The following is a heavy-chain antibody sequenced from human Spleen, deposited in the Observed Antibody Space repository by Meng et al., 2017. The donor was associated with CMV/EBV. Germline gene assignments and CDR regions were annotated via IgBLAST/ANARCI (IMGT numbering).Heavy chain of an antibody. V-gene: IGHV3-66*01. CDR1: GFTVSDNY. CDR3: ARAPVVVPAAPFSGFDY. CDR2: IYSGGST. Sequence: GESLKISCAVSGFTVSDNYMSWVRQAPGKGLEWVSVIYSGGSTYYADSVKGRFTISRDNSKNTLYLQMNSLRAEDTAVYYCARAPVVVPAAPFSGFDYWGQGTLVTVSS. J-gene: IGHJ4*02. D-gene: IGHD2-2*01.